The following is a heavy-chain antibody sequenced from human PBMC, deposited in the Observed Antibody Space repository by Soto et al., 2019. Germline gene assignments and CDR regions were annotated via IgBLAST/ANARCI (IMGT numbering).Heavy chain of an antibody. J-gene: IGHJ6*02. CDR1: GGSISSYY. CDR3: ARRCSSTSCYYYYGMDV. Sequence: SETLSLTCTVSGGSISSYYWSWIRQPPGKGLEWIGYIYYSGSTNYNPSLKSRVTISVDTSKHQFSLKLSSVTAADTAVYYCARRCSSTSCYYYYGMDVWGQGTTVTVSS. CDR2: IYYSGST. D-gene: IGHD2-2*01. V-gene: IGHV4-59*08.